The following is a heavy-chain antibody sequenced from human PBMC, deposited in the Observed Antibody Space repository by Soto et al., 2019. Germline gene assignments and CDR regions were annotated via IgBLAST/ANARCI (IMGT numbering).Heavy chain of an antibody. Sequence: GGSLRLSCAASGFTFSSYGMHWVRQAPGKGLEWVEVIWYDGSNKYYADSVKGRFTISRDNSKNTLYLQMNSLRAEDTAVYYCARDRIAVAGTGSQIFDYWGQGTLVTVSS. V-gene: IGHV3-33*01. CDR2: IWYDGSNK. D-gene: IGHD6-19*01. CDR3: ARDRIAVAGTGSQIFDY. CDR1: GFTFSSYG. J-gene: IGHJ4*02.